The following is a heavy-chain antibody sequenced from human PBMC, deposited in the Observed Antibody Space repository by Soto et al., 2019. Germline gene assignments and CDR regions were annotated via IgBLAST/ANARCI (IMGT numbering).Heavy chain of an antibody. CDR2: ISPYSGYT. Sequence: ASVKVSCKGFGYSFMKYGINWVRQAPGQGXEWAGWISPYSGYTHSAQKFHGRLTLTTDTAASTAYMELRILRSADTALYYCARAASVLIPAAQPSSFDSWGQGTLVTVSS. CDR3: ARAASVLIPAAQPSSFDS. V-gene: IGHV1-18*01. J-gene: IGHJ4*02. D-gene: IGHD2-2*01. CDR1: GYSFMKYG.